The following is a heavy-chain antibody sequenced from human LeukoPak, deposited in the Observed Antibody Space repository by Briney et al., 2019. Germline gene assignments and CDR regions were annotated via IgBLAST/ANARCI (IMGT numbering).Heavy chain of an antibody. D-gene: IGHD3-22*01. J-gene: IGHJ4*02. CDR2: ISYDGNNK. CDR1: GFTFSNYA. V-gene: IGHV3-30-3*01. CDR3: ASGDYHDSSGYPTYFDS. Sequence: GGSLRLSCAAPGFTFSNYAMDWVRQAPGKGLEWVAVISYDGNNKYYADSVKGRFTISRDDSKNTLYLQMNSLRTEDTAVYYCASGDYHDSSGYPTYFDSWGQGTLVTVSS.